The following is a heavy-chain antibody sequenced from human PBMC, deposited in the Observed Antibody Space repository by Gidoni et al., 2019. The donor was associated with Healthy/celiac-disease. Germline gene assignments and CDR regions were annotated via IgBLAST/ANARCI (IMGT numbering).Heavy chain of an antibody. CDR1: GFTFGDYA. CDR2: IRSKAYGGTT. Sequence: EVQLVESGGGLVQPGRSLRLSCTASGFTFGDYAMSWFRQAPGKGLEWVGFIRSKAYGGTTEYAASVKGRFTISRDDSKSIAYLQMNSLKTEDTAVYYCTRRDSSGYYYDHAFDIWGQGTMVTVSS. J-gene: IGHJ3*02. D-gene: IGHD3-22*01. V-gene: IGHV3-49*03. CDR3: TRRDSSGYYYDHAFDI.